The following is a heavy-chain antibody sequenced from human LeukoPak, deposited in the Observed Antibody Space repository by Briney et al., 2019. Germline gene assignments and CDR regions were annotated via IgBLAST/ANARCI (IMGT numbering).Heavy chain of an antibody. CDR1: GGTFSSYA. J-gene: IGHJ1*01. Sequence: GASVKVSRKASGGTFSSYAISWVRQAPGQGLEWMGGIIPIFGTANYAQKFQGRVTITTDESTSTAYMELSSLRSEDTAVYYCARGPKYYYDSSGYGYFQHWGQGTLVTVSS. D-gene: IGHD3-22*01. V-gene: IGHV1-69*05. CDR2: IIPIFGTA. CDR3: ARGPKYYYDSSGYGYFQH.